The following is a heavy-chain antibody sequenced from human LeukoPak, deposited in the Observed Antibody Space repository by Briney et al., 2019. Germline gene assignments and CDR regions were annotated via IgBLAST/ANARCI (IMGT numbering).Heavy chain of an antibody. CDR1: GGSLSGYY. Sequence: PSETLSLTCAVYGGSLSGYYWRWIRQPPGKGLEWIGEINHSGSTNYNPSLKSRVTISVDTSKNQFSLKLSSVTAADTAVYYCARGDGDCKDGSCVVRDYYYYYMDVWGKGTTVTVSS. D-gene: IGHD2-15*01. V-gene: IGHV4-34*01. CDR3: ARGDGDCKDGSCVVRDYYYYYMDV. J-gene: IGHJ6*03. CDR2: INHSGST.